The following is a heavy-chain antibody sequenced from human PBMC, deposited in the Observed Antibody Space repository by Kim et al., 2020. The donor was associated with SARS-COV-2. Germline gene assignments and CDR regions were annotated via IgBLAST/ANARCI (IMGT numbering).Heavy chain of an antibody. Sequence: GGSLRLSCEASGFDFDTFAITWVRQAPGKGLEWVARITAHDVGMEYAYSVKGRFTSSRDNSKAYLQMNGLRGEDTAVYYCAKGFHSHAYSVAIDVWGRGT. J-gene: IGHJ3*01. CDR3: AKGFHSHAYSVAIDV. V-gene: IGHV3-23*01. CDR2: ITAHDVGM. CDR1: GFDFDTFA. D-gene: IGHD3-16*01.